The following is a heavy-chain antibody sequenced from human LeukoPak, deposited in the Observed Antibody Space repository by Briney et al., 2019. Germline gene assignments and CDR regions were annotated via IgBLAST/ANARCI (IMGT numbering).Heavy chain of an antibody. CDR1: GGSISSNNYY. CDR3: ARHSRWAKYYFDY. D-gene: IGHD6-13*01. Sequence: PSETLSLTCTVSGGSISSNNYYWSWIRQPPGKGLEWIGEINHSGSTNYNPSLNSRVTISVDTSKNQFSLKLSSVTAADTAVYYCARHSRWAKYYFDYWGQGTLVTVSS. V-gene: IGHV4-39*01. CDR2: INHSGST. J-gene: IGHJ4*02.